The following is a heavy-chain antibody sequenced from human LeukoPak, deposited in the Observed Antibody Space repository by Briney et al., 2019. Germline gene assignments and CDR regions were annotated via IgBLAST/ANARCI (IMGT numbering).Heavy chain of an antibody. CDR1: GFTFSAYA. CDR2: VSADGVST. D-gene: IGHD1-1*01. CDR3: VTNIAGAFDI. Sequence: PGGSLRLSCSASGFTFSAYAMHWVRQAPGKGLEHVSIVSADGVSTYYAMSVKGRFTISRDNSKSTVYLQVGSLRGEGMAMYYCVTNIAGAFDIWGQGTMVTVSS. V-gene: IGHV3-64*01. J-gene: IGHJ3*02.